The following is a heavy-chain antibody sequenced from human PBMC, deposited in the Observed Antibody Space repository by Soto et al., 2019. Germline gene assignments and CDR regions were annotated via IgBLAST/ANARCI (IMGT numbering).Heavy chain of an antibody. J-gene: IGHJ5*02. Sequence: QVQLVQSGAEVKKPGSSVKVSCKASGGTFSSYTISWLRQAPGQGLEWMGGIIPMFGTTNYAQKFQGRVKITADESTSTACMELFSLRSEDTAVYYCARGDDILTGSNWVAPWGQGTLLTVSS. CDR3: ARGDDILTGSNWVAP. V-gene: IGHV1-69*01. CDR2: IIPMFGTT. D-gene: IGHD3-9*01. CDR1: GGTFSSYT.